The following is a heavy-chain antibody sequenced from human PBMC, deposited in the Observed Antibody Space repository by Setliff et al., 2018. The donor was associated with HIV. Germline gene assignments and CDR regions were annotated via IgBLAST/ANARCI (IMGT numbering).Heavy chain of an antibody. V-gene: IGHV4-4*07. Sequence: PSETLSLTCTVSGGSISGSYWNWSRRPAGQGLEWIGRIYGTGSTFYNPSFKSRATFAVDTARSQFSLNLRTVTAADTAVYHCARDLGSGHFDYWGRGTLVTVSS. J-gene: IGHJ4*02. CDR2: IYGTGST. CDR3: ARDLGSGHFDY. CDR1: GGSISGSY.